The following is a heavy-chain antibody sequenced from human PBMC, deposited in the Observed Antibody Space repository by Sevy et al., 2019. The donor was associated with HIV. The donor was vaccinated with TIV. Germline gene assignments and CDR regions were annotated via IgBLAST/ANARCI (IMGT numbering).Heavy chain of an antibody. V-gene: IGHV3-7*01. CDR3: AREGAGGFDY. CDR2: IKQDGSKN. Sequence: GSLRLSCAASGFTFSGYWMSWVRQAPGKGLQWVANIKQDGSKNEFVDSVKGRFTISGDNPKNSLYLQMNSLRAEDTAVYYCAREGAGGFDYWGQGTLVTVSS. J-gene: IGHJ4*02. CDR1: GFTFSGYW. D-gene: IGHD2-15*01.